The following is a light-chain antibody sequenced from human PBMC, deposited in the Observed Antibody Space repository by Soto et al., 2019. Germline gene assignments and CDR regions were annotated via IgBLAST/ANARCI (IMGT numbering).Light chain of an antibody. CDR1: QGVRND. Sequence: AIQMTQSPSSLSASVGDRVTITCRVSQGVRNDLGWYQQKPGKAPMLLIYAASTLQNGVPARFSGSGSGTDFTLTISSLQPEDFATYYCLQDYDYPLIFGGGTKVEVK. CDR2: AAS. V-gene: IGKV1-6*01. J-gene: IGKJ4*01. CDR3: LQDYDYPLI.